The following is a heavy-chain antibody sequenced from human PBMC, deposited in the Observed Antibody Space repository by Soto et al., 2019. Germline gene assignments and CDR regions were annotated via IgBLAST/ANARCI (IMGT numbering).Heavy chain of an antibody. CDR3: ARGEYYDSSD. V-gene: IGHV4-61*01. J-gene: IGHJ1*01. Sequence: QVHLQESGPGLVKPSETLSLTCTVSGGSVSSGSYYWSWIRQPPGKGLELIGSIYYSGSTNYNPSLNSRVTISIDTSKILFSLKLTSVTAADTAVYYCARGEYYDSSDWGQGTLVTVSS. CDR2: IYYSGST. D-gene: IGHD3-22*01. CDR1: GGSVSSGSYY.